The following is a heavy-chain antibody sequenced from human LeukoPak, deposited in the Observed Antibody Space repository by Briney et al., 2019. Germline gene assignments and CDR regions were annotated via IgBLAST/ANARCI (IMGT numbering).Heavy chain of an antibody. CDR1: GFTFSRNA. Sequence: PGGSLRLSCAASGFTFSRNALSWVRQAPGKGLEWVSSLSGSGGDTYYADSVKGRFTISRDNAKNMVYLQMNSLRAEVTAVYYCAKDPYGTRYFDYWGQGTLVTVSS. V-gene: IGHV3-23*01. J-gene: IGHJ4*02. CDR2: LSGSGGDT. CDR3: AKDPYGTRYFDY. D-gene: IGHD2-2*01.